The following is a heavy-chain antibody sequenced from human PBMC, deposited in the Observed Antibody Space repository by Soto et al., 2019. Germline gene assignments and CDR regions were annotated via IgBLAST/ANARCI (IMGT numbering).Heavy chain of an antibody. CDR1: GFAISRGYY. D-gene: IGHD1-1*01. V-gene: IGHV4-38-2*02. CDR3: AREKVGTTFFDN. CDR2: IYPSVSS. Sequence: KPSETLSLTCNVSGFAISRGYYWSWVRQPPGKGLEWIGSIYPSVSSYHNPSLESRLTLSIDTSKNQFTLKLAPVTAADTALYYCAREKVGTTFFDNWGQGTQVTVSS. J-gene: IGHJ4*02.